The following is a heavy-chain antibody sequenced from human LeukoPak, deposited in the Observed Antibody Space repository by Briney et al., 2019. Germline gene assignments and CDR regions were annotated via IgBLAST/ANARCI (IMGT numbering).Heavy chain of an antibody. CDR1: GFIFSTYS. D-gene: IGHD6-19*01. J-gene: IGHJ2*01. Sequence: GGSLRLSCAASGFIFSTYSMNWVRQAPGKGLEWVSYISSSSSTIYYADSVKGRFTISRDNAKNSLYLQMNSLRAEDTAVYYCARGSFTSGWGRFVDLWGRGTLVTVSS. CDR3: ARGSFTSGWGRFVDL. V-gene: IGHV3-48*01. CDR2: ISSSSSTI.